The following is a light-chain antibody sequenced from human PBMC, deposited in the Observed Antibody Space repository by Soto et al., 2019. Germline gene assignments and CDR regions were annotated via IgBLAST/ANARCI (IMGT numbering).Light chain of an antibody. CDR1: SSDVGYYNY. V-gene: IGLV2-14*01. J-gene: IGLJ2*01. CDR2: EVS. CDR3: SSYTTSSTQV. Sequence: QSALTQPASVSGSPGQSITISCTGTSSDVGYYNYVSWYQHHPGKAPTLIIYEVSNRPSGVSNRFSGSKSGNTASLTISGLQAEDEADYYCSSYTTSSTQVFGGGTKVTVL.